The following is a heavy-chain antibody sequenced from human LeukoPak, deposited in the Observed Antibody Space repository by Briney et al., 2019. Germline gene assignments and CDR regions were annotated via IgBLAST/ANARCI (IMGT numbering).Heavy chain of an antibody. D-gene: IGHD1-26*01. Sequence: LETLSLTCAVYGGSFSGYYWSWIRQPPGKGLEWIGEINHSGSTNYNPSLKSRVTISVDTSKNQFSLKLSSVTAADTAVYYCARGSDSGTVDVWGQGATVTVSS. CDR1: GGSFSGYY. CDR2: INHSGST. CDR3: ARGSDSGTVDV. V-gene: IGHV4-34*01. J-gene: IGHJ6*02.